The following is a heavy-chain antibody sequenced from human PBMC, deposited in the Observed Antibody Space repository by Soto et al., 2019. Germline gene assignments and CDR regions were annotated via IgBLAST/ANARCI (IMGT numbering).Heavy chain of an antibody. J-gene: IGHJ4*02. CDR2: IYWDDDK. Sequence: SGPTLVNPTQTLTLTCTFSGFSLSTSGVGVGWIRQPPGKALEWLALIYWDDDKRYSPSLKSRLTITKDTSKDQVVLTMTNMDPVDTATYYCAHRPLRGYSSSHPFDYWGQGTLVTVSS. V-gene: IGHV2-5*02. CDR3: AHRPLRGYSSSHPFDY. CDR1: GFSLSTSGVG. D-gene: IGHD6-6*01.